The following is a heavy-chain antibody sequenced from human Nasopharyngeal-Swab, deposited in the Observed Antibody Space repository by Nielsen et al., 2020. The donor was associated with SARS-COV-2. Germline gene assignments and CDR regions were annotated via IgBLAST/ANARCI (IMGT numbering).Heavy chain of an antibody. V-gene: IGHV1-18*01. D-gene: IGHD2-2*01. J-gene: IGHJ6*02. CDR3: ARDPGYCSSTSCPVPKNYYYYGMDV. CDR2: ISAYNGNT. Sequence: ASVKVSCKASGYTFTSYGISWVRQAPGQGLEWMGWISAYNGNTNYAQKLQGRVTMTTDTSTSTAYMELRSLRSDDTAVYYCARDPGYCSSTSCPVPKNYYYYGMDVWGQGTTVTVSS. CDR1: GYTFTSYG.